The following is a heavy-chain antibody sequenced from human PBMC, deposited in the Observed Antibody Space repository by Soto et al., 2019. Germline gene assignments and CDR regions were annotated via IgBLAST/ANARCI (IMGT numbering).Heavy chain of an antibody. J-gene: IGHJ5*02. V-gene: IGHV3-30*16. CDR3: AKSYDLWSPYLSFGDQRDP. Sequence: SLSLSCAASGFIFGSYAMNWVRQVPGKGPEWVAVLSTDGSTPYYADSVRGRFTISRDNSKSTLFLQMNSLRPEDTAIYFCAKSYDLWSPYLSFGDQRDPWGQGTLVTVSS. D-gene: IGHD3-3*01. CDR2: LSTDGSTP. CDR1: GFIFGSYA.